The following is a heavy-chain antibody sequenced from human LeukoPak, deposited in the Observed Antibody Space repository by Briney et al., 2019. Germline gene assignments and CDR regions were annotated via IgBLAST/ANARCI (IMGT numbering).Heavy chain of an antibody. CDR1: GYTFTSYG. V-gene: IGHV1-18*01. J-gene: IGHJ3*02. CDR2: ISAYNGNT. D-gene: IGHD3-9*01. Sequence: ASVKVSRNASGYTFTSYGISWVRQAPGQGLEWMGWISAYNGNTNYAQKLQGRVTMTTDTSRSTAYMELRSLRSDDTAVYYCARANYDILTGPIGGAFDIWGQGTMVTVSS. CDR3: ARANYDILTGPIGGAFDI.